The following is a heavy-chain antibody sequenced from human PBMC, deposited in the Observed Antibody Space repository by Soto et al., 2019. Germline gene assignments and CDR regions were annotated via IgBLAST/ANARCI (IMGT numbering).Heavy chain of an antibody. J-gene: IGHJ6*02. Sequence: AGSLRLSCAASGFTFSSYWMHWVRQAPGKGLVWVSRINSDGSSTSYADSVKGRFTISRDNAKNTLYLQMNSLRAEDTAVYYCARLNGEKQLSVGYYYGMDVWGQGTTVTVSS. CDR1: GFTFSSYW. D-gene: IGHD6-6*01. V-gene: IGHV3-74*01. CDR3: ARLNGEKQLSVGYYYGMDV. CDR2: INSDGSST.